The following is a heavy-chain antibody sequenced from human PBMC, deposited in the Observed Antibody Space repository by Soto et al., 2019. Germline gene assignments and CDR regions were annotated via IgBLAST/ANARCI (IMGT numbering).Heavy chain of an antibody. CDR1: GGSVGSGDYY. D-gene: IGHD3-9*01. Sequence: QVQLQESGPGLVKPSQTLSLTCTVSGGSVGSGDYYWSWIRQSPGRGLEWIGYIYYSGNTYENPSLKGRATVSVDTSKNQVSLNLTAVTAADTAVYYCARVRVNEDILTGYYSANNWFDSWGQGTLVTVSS. CDR2: IYYSGNT. J-gene: IGHJ5*01. V-gene: IGHV4-30-4*01. CDR3: ARVRVNEDILTGYYSANNWFDS.